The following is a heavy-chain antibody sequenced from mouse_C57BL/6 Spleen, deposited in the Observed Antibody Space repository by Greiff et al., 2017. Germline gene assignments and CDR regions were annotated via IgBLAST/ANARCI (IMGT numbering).Heavy chain of an antibody. D-gene: IGHD1-1*01. J-gene: IGHJ1*03. CDR2: INPNYGTT. CDR1: GYSFTDYN. CDR3: ATSDYGSTPWYFDV. V-gene: IGHV1-39*01. Sequence: VQLKESGPELVKPGASVKISCKASGYSFTDYNMNWVKQSNGKSLEWIGVINPNYGTTSYNQKFKGKATLTVDQSSSTAYMQLNSLTSEDSAVYYWATSDYGSTPWYFDVWGTGTTVTVSS.